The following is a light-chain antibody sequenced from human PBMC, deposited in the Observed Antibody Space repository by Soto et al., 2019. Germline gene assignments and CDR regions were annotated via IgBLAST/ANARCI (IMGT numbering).Light chain of an antibody. Sequence: QSVLAQPASVSVSPGQSITISCTGTSSGVGGYDYVSWYQLHPGKAPKLMVFEVSNRPSGVSYRFSGSKSGNTASLTISGLQAEDEADYFCSSYSISTAYLFGTGTKV. CDR3: SSYSISTAYL. CDR2: EVS. J-gene: IGLJ1*01. CDR1: SSGVGGYDY. V-gene: IGLV2-14*01.